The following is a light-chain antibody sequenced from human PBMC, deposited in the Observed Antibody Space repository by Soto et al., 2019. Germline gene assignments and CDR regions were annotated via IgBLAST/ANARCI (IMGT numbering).Light chain of an antibody. CDR1: SSDVGGYNL. CDR2: AVS. CDR3: SSYKRSTTGVV. J-gene: IGLJ2*01. V-gene: IGLV2-14*01. Sequence: QSALTQPASVSGSPGQSITISCTGTSSDVGGYNLVSWYQQHPGKAPKLMIYAVSYRPSGISNRFSGSKSGNTASLTISCLQDEDEADYYCSSYKRSTTGVVFGGGTKLTVL.